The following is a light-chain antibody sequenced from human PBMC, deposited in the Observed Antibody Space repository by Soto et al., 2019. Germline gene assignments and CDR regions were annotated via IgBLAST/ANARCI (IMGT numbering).Light chain of an antibody. Sequence: QSVLTQPASVSGSPGQSLTISCTGTSIDIAPYNYVSWYQQHPGKAPKLIIYEVSYRPSGISNRFSGSKSGNTASLTISGLQDEDEADYYCSSYKSRTNYVFGTRTKVTV. CDR2: EVS. CDR3: SSYKSRTNYV. J-gene: IGLJ1*01. CDR1: SIDIAPYNY. V-gene: IGLV2-14*01.